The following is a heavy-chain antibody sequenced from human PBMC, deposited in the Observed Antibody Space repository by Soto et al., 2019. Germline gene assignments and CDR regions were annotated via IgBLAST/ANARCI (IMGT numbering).Heavy chain of an antibody. CDR1: GFTFSSYE. CDR3: ARDSRVATIRVVDY. V-gene: IGHV3-48*03. J-gene: IGHJ4*02. D-gene: IGHD5-12*01. CDR2: ISSSGTTI. Sequence: GVSLRLSCAASGFTFSSYEMNWVRQAPGKGPEWVSYISSSGTTIYYADSVKGRFTISRDNAKNSLYLQMNSLRAEDTAVYYCARDSRVATIRVVDYWGQGTLVTVSS.